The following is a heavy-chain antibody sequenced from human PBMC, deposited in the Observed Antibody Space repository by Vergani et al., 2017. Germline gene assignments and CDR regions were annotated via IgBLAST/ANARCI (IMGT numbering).Heavy chain of an antibody. D-gene: IGHD3-10*01. CDR1: GDSISRYY. CDR3: ARGTYGSDAFDI. J-gene: IGHJ3*02. V-gene: IGHV4-59*01. CDR2: IYYSGST. Sequence: QVQLQESGPGLVKPSQTLSLTCTVSGDSISRYYWSWIRQPPGKGLKWIGNIYYSGSTNYNPSLKSRVTISVDTSKNQFSLILNSVTAADTAVYYCARGTYGSDAFDIWGQGTTVTVSS.